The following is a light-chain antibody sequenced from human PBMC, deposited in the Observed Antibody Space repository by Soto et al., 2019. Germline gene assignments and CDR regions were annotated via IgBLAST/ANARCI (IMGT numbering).Light chain of an antibody. V-gene: IGKV1-39*01. J-gene: IGKJ1*01. CDR1: RDITDY. CDR2: AAS. CDR3: QQSHSTPRT. Sequence: DSQVTQSPSSLTASVGDRVTINCRASRDITDYLAWYQQKPGRAPDLLIYAASSLHSGVPSRFSGSASGTDFTLTISSLQPEDSATYYCQQSHSTPRTFGQGTKVDIK.